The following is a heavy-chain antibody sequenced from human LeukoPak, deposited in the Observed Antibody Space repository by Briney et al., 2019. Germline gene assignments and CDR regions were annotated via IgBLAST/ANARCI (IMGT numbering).Heavy chain of an antibody. V-gene: IGHV3-30*02. J-gene: IGHJ4*02. D-gene: IGHD3-10*01. CDR2: VRYDGSNK. CDR1: GFTFSSYG. Sequence: GGSLRLSCAASGFTFSSYGMHWVRQAPGKGLEWVAFVRYDGSNKYYADSVKGRFTISRDNSKNTLYLQMNSLRAEDTAVYYCAKDLWFGELLQPPDYWGQGTLVTVSS. CDR3: AKDLWFGELLQPPDY.